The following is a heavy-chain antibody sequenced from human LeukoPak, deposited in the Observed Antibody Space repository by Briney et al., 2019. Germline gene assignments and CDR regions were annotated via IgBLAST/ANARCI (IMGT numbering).Heavy chain of an antibody. Sequence: PSATLSLTCTVSGGSISSYTYYWGWIRQPPGKGLEWIGSIFYTGNTFHNPALKSRVTMSVDTSKNQFSLKLSSVTAADTAVYYCARDLQLLPSYHLDYWGQGALLTVSS. CDR2: IFYTGNT. D-gene: IGHD2-2*01. CDR1: GGSISSYTYY. J-gene: IGHJ4*02. CDR3: ARDLQLLPSYHLDY. V-gene: IGHV4-39*07.